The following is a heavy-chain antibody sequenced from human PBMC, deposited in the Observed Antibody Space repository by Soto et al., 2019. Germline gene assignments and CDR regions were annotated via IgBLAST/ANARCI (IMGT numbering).Heavy chain of an antibody. CDR1: GYTFTSYG. J-gene: IGHJ4*02. CDR2: ISAYDGNT. CDR3: ARDYYSNPYFDY. D-gene: IGHD4-4*01. Sequence: ASVKVSCKASGYTFTSYGISWVRQAPGQGLEWMGWISAYDGNTNYAQKLQGRVTMTTDTSTSTAYMELRSLRSDDTAVYYCARDYYSNPYFDYWGQGTLVTVSS. V-gene: IGHV1-18*01.